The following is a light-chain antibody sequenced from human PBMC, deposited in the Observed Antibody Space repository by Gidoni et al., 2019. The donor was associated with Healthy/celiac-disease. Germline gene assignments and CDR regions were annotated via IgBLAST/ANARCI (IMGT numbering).Light chain of an antibody. CDR1: QSVSSN. CDR2: GAS. J-gene: IGKJ1*01. Sequence: EIVMTQSPATLSVSPGERATLSCRASQSVSSNLAWYQQQPGQAPRLLIYGASTRATGIPARFSGSESGTEFTLTISSLQSEDFAVYYWQQYNNWRTFGQGTKVEIK. CDR3: QQYNNWRT. V-gene: IGKV3-15*01.